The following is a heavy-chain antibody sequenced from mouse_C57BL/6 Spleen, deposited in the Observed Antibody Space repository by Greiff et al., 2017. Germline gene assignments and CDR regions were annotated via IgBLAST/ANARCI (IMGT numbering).Heavy chain of an antibody. CDR3: ARSTVVPDWYFDV. Sequence: VQLQQSGAELVKPGASVKISCKASGYAFSSYWMNWVKQRPGTGLEWIGQIYPGDGDTNYNGKFKGKATLTADKSSSTAYMQLSSLTSEDSAVYFCARSTVVPDWYFDVWGTGTTVTVSS. V-gene: IGHV1-80*01. D-gene: IGHD1-1*01. CDR1: GYAFSSYW. J-gene: IGHJ1*03. CDR2: IYPGDGDT.